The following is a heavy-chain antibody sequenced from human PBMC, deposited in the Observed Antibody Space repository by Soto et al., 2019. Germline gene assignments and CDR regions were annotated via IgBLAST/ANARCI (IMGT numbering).Heavy chain of an antibody. CDR1: GFTFSNYW. Sequence: PGGSLRLSCAASGFTFSNYWMHWVRQVSGKGLEWLSYINSDGGNTKYADSVKGRFTISRDNAKNTLSLQADRLRVEDTAVYYCTRGRYCTDASCYNSRFDPWGQGTLVTVSS. J-gene: IGHJ5*02. CDR3: TRGRYCTDASCYNSRFDP. CDR2: INSDGGNT. V-gene: IGHV3-74*01. D-gene: IGHD2-15*01.